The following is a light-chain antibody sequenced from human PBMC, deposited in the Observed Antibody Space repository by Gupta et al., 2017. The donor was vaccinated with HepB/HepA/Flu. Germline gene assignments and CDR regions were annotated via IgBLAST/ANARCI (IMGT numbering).Light chain of an antibody. V-gene: IGKV3D-20*01. CDR3: QQYGTSPWT. J-gene: IGKJ1*01. Sequence: EMFLTQSPAALSWSPGERATLACGTSQIVTRNYLAWYQQKPGLAPRLLIYDAFKRATGIPDRFSGSGSGTDFTLTISRLEPEDFAVYYCQQYGTSPWTFGQGTNVEIK. CDR1: QIVTRNY. CDR2: DAF.